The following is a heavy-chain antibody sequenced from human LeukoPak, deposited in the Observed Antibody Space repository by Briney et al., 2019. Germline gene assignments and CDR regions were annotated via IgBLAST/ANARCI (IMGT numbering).Heavy chain of an antibody. J-gene: IGHJ6*02. CDR2: LSDSGGDT. CDR1: GFTFSSYA. Sequence: GGSLRLSCAASGFTFSSYAMSWVRQAPGQGLGWVSTLSDSGGDTYYADSAKGRFTISRDNSKSTLYLQMNSLRAEDTAVYYCAKVPYSDYGSGRPPFMDAWGQGTTVAISS. CDR3: AKVPYSDYGSGRPPFMDA. D-gene: IGHD3-10*01. V-gene: IGHV3-23*01.